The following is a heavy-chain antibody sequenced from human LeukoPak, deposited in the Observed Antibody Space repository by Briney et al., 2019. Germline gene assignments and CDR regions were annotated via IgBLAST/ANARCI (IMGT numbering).Heavy chain of an antibody. CDR2: INGRGDNT. Sequence: GGSLRLSCAASGVIISSYAMSWVRQAPGKGLEWVSAINGRGDNTYYADFVRGRFTISRDNSKSTVYLQMNSLRTEDTAVYYCAKDRVSPGFNWFDPWGQGTLVTVSS. D-gene: IGHD2/OR15-2a*01. CDR1: GVIISSYA. CDR3: AKDRVSPGFNWFDP. J-gene: IGHJ5*02. V-gene: IGHV3-23*01.